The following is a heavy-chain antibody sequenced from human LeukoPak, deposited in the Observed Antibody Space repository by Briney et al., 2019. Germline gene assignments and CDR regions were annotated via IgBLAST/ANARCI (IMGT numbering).Heavy chain of an antibody. D-gene: IGHD3-22*01. CDR3: ARGPAYYHESSGYPDY. CDR1: GYTFTDYY. CDR2: INPNSGGT. V-gene: IGHV1-2*02. J-gene: IGHJ4*02. Sequence: ASVKVSCKASGYTFTDYYMHWVRQAPGQGLEWMGCINPNSGGTTYAQKFQGRVTMTRDTSISTAYMELSRLRSDDTAVYYCARGPAYYHESSGYPDYWGQGTLVTVSS.